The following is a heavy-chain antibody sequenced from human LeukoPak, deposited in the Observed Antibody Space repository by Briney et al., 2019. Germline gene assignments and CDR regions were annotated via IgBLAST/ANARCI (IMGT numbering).Heavy chain of an antibody. V-gene: IGHV4-39*07. J-gene: IGHJ4*02. CDR3: ARRKVPARSRPFDY. Sequence: SETLSLTCTVSGGSISSSSYYWGWIRQPPGKGLEWIGSIYYSGSTYYNPSLKSRVTISVDTSKNQFSLKLSSVTAADTAVYYCARRKVPARSRPFDYWGQGTLVTVSS. D-gene: IGHD2-2*01. CDR1: GGSISSSSYY. CDR2: IYYSGST.